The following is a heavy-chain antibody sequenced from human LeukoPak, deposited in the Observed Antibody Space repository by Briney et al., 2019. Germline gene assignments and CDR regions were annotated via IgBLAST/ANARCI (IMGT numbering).Heavy chain of an antibody. CDR3: ARGRNIEMTTMSGGSDY. D-gene: IGHD5-24*01. CDR1: GYTFTDYY. J-gene: IGHJ4*02. Sequence: ASVKVSCKASGYTFTDYYMHWVRQAPGQGLEWMGWLNPNSGDTNYAQKFQGRVSMTRDTSISTAYMDLSDLRSDDTAVYYCARGRNIEMTTMSGGSDYWAREPWSPSPQ. CDR2: LNPNSGDT. V-gene: IGHV1-2*02.